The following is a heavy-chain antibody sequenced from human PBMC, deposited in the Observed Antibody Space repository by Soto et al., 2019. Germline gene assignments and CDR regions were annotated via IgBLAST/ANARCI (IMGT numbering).Heavy chain of an antibody. CDR3: AKPSAPVGATAFDY. D-gene: IGHD1-26*01. CDR1: GFTFSTYA. J-gene: IGHJ4*02. Sequence: EVQLLESGGGLVQPGGSLRLSCAASGFTFSTYAMSWVRQAPGKGLEWVSAISARGGSTYYADSVKGRLTISRDNSKNTLYLQMNTLRAEDTAVYYCAKPSAPVGATAFDYWGQGTLVTVSS. CDR2: ISARGGST. V-gene: IGHV3-23*01.